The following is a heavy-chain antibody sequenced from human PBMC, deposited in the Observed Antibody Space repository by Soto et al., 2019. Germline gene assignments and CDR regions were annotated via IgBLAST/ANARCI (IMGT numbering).Heavy chain of an antibody. CDR1: GYTFTRSG. V-gene: IGHV1-18*01. CDR2: ISSYNGDT. Sequence: ASVKVSCKASGYTFTRSGISWVRQAPGQGPEWMGWISSYNGDTNYAQTFQGRVTMTTDTSTSTAYMELRSLRSDDTAVYYCATGGVYYYYYYGIDVWGQGTTVTVSS. J-gene: IGHJ6*02. CDR3: ATGGVYYYYYYGIDV. D-gene: IGHD3-16*01.